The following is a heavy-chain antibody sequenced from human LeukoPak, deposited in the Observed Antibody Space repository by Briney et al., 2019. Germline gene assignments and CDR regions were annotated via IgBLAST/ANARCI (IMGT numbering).Heavy chain of an antibody. J-gene: IGHJ6*03. V-gene: IGHV3-7*01. CDR2: IKQDGSEK. CDR1: GFSFSSHS. CDR3: ARAMGTSYGFWSGSYTVSYYYYMDV. D-gene: IGHD3-3*01. Sequence: GGSLRLSCATSGFSFSSHSMSWVRQVPVKGLEWVANIKQDGSEKHYVDSVRGRFSISRDNTKNSLYLQMNSLRAEDTAVYYCARAMGTSYGFWSGSYTVSYYYYMDVWGKGTTVTVSS.